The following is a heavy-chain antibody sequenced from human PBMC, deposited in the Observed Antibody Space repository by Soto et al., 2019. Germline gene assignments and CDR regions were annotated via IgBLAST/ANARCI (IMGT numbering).Heavy chain of an antibody. CDR3: ATAPIGGSLAIDFDY. V-gene: IGHV1-24*01. D-gene: IGHD1-26*01. J-gene: IGHJ4*02. CDR1: GYTLTELS. Sequence: ASVKVSCKVSGYTLTELSMHWVRQAPGKGLEWMGGFDPEDGETIYAQKFQGRVTMTEDTSTDTAYMELSSLRSEDTAVYYCATAPIGGSLAIDFDYWGQGTLVTVSS. CDR2: FDPEDGET.